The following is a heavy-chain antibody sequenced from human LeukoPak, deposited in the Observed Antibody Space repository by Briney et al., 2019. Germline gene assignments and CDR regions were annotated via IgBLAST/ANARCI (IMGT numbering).Heavy chain of an antibody. CDR1: GXSISSSSSY. CDR2: IYYSKNT. Sequence: SETLSLTCTVSGXSISSSSSYWGWIRQPPGKGLEWIGSIYYSKNTYYNPSLKSRVTISVDTSKNQFSLKLSSVTAADTAVYYCASVIAVAGTGYFDYWGQGTLVTVSS. CDR3: ASVIAVAGTGYFDY. J-gene: IGHJ4*02. V-gene: IGHV4-39*07. D-gene: IGHD6-19*01.